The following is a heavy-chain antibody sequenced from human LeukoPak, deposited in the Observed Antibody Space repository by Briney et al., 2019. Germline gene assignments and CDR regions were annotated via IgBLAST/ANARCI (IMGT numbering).Heavy chain of an antibody. CDR3: ARDLPAGMAARPPYQLDY. J-gene: IGHJ4*02. D-gene: IGHD6-6*01. CDR1: DHTFTTYG. V-gene: IGHV1-18*01. CDR2: ISVYNGDT. Sequence: ASVTVSCKASDHTFTTYGITWVRQVPGQGLEWMGWISVYNGDTKYAQKFQGRVTLTTETSTSTVYVELRSLKSDDTAVYYCARDLPAGMAARPPYQLDYWGQGTRVTVSS.